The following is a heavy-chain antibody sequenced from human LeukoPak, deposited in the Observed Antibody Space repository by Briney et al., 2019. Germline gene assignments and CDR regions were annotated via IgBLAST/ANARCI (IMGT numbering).Heavy chain of an antibody. CDR3: VTGGDKWNDFEY. Sequence: GGSLRLSCAASGLSISNFWMHWVRQAPGKGLEWVAIIDKNGNEIKYVDSVKGRFTLSRDNAKNSVYLQMNSLRTEDTALYYCVTGGDKWNDFEYRGQGTLVTVSS. D-gene: IGHD1-1*01. V-gene: IGHV3-7*01. J-gene: IGHJ4*02. CDR2: IDKNGNEI. CDR1: GLSISNFW.